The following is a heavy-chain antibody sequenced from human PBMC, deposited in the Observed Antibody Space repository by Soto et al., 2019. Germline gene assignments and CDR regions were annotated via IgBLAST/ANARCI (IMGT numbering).Heavy chain of an antibody. CDR1: GYTFTSYA. Sequence: ASVKVSCKASGYTFTSYAMHWVRQAPGQRLEWMGWINGGNGNTKYSQKSQGRATMTRDASTSTAYMELRSLTSDDPAVYYCARDPATGTTSGYFLPWAQGTLVTVSS. CDR2: INGGNGNT. V-gene: IGHV1-3*01. D-gene: IGHD4-17*01. J-gene: IGHJ1*01. CDR3: ARDPATGTTSGYFLP.